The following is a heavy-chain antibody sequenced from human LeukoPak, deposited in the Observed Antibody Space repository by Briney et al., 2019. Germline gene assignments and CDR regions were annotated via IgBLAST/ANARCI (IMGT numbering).Heavy chain of an antibody. Sequence: ASVKVSCKASGYSFRNYGMHWVRQAPGQRLEWMGWINLTNEKTKYSEKFQGRVTISRDTGASTVYMELSSVRSEDTAVYYCARDHRTESDGYYFVNELWYFDLWGRGTLVTVSS. V-gene: IGHV1-3*01. D-gene: IGHD3-22*01. CDR1: GYSFRNYG. J-gene: IGHJ2*01. CDR2: INLTNEKT. CDR3: ARDHRTESDGYYFVNELWYFDL.